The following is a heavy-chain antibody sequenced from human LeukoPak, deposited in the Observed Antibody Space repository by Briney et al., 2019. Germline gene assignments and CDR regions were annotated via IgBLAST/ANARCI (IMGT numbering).Heavy chain of an antibody. V-gene: IGHV3-49*03. J-gene: IGHJ4*02. CDR2: IRSKAYGGTT. D-gene: IGHD4-11*01. CDR3: TRRTVTTPEYYFDY. Sequence: GGSLRLSCAASGFTFSSYAMSWFRQAPGKGLEWVGFIRSKAYGGTTEYAASVKGRFTISRDDSKSIAYLQMNSLKTEDTAVYYCTRRTVTTPEYYFDYWGQGTLVTVSS. CDR1: GFTFSSYA.